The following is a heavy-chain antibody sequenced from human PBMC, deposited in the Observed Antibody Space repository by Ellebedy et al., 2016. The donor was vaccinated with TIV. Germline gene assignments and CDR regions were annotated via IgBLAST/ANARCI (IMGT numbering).Heavy chain of an antibody. Sequence: GGSLRLXCAASGFTFNDYTMNWVRQAPGKGLEWVSYISGSSRTKYYADSVKGRFTISRDNSKNSLYLQMNSLRAEDTAVYYCARDGSYPDAFDIWGQGTMVTVSS. D-gene: IGHD1-26*01. CDR3: ARDGSYPDAFDI. CDR1: GFTFNDYT. V-gene: IGHV3-48*04. CDR2: ISGSSRTK. J-gene: IGHJ3*02.